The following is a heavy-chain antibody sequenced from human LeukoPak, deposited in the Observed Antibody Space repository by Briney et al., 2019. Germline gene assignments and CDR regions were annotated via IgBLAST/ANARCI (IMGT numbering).Heavy chain of an antibody. D-gene: IGHD6-13*01. CDR1: GFTFSSYA. V-gene: IGHV3-30-3*01. CDR3: ARLPRPSYSSSWYGRDY. J-gene: IGHJ4*02. Sequence: GGSLRLSCAASGFTFSSYAMHWVRQAPGKGLEWVAVISYDGSNKYYADSVKGRFTISRDNSKNTLYLQLNSLRAEDTAVYYCARLPRPSYSSSWYGRDYWGQGTLVTVSS. CDR2: ISYDGSNK.